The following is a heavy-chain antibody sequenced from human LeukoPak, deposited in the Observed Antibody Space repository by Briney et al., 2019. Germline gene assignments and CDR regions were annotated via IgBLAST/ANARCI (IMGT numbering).Heavy chain of an antibody. D-gene: IGHD3-22*01. Sequence: VASVKVSCKASGYTFTGCYMHWVRQAPGQGLEWMGRINPNSGGTNYAQKFQGRVTMTRDTSISTAYMELSRLRSDDTAVYYCARWITMIVGGYYFDYWGQGTLVTVSS. V-gene: IGHV1-2*06. CDR1: GYTFTGCY. J-gene: IGHJ4*02. CDR2: INPNSGGT. CDR3: ARWITMIVGGYYFDY.